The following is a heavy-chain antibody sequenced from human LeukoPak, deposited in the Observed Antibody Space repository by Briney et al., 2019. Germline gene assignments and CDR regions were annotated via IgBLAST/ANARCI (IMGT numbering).Heavy chain of an antibody. CDR1: GGSISSYY. D-gene: IGHD3-10*01. CDR3: ARGYGPGSYFDY. V-gene: IGHV4-59*01. J-gene: IGHJ4*02. CDR2: IYYSGST. Sequence: SETLSLTCTVSGGSISSYYWSWIRQPPGKGLEWIGYIYYSGSTNYNPSLKSRVTISVDTSSNQFSLRLSSVTAADTAVYYCARGYGPGSYFDYWGQGTLVTVSS.